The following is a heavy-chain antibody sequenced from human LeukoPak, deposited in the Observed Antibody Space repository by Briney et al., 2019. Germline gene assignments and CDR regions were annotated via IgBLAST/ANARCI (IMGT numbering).Heavy chain of an antibody. Sequence: GGSLRLSCAASGFTFDNYWMHWFRQAPGKGLVWVSRINYDGSTNYADSVKGRFTISRDNARNTLYMQMNSLRAEDTAVYYCVRGCSSTSCYPFDCWGQGTLVTVSS. CDR1: GFTFDNYW. CDR3: VRGCSSTSCYPFDC. CDR2: INYDGST. D-gene: IGHD2-2*01. J-gene: IGHJ4*02. V-gene: IGHV3-74*01.